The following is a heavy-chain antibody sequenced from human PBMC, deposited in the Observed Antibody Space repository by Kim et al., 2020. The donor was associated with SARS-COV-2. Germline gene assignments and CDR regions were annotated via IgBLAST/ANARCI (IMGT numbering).Heavy chain of an antibody. D-gene: IGHD3-16*01. V-gene: IGHV3-23*01. CDR1: GFTFSSYA. CDR2: ISGSGGST. Sequence: GGSLRLSCAASGFTFSSYAMSWVRQAPGKGLEWVSAISGSGGSTYYADSVKGRFTISRDNSKNTLYLQMNSLRAEDTAVYYCAKEARGALRLEGYNWFDPWGQGTLVTVSS. CDR3: AKEARGALRLEGYNWFDP. J-gene: IGHJ5*02.